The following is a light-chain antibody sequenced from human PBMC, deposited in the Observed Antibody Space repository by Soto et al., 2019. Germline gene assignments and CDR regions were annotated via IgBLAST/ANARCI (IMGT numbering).Light chain of an antibody. CDR1: SSNIGSNP. CDR3: AAWDNSLNGFV. J-gene: IGLJ1*01. CDR2: TND. V-gene: IGLV1-44*01. Sequence: QPVLTQPPSASGTPGQRVTISCSGSSSNIGSNPVNWYQHLPGAAPKLLIYTNDQRPSGVPDRFSGSRSGTSASLAISGLQSEDEGDYYCAAWDNSLNGFVFGPGTKLTVL.